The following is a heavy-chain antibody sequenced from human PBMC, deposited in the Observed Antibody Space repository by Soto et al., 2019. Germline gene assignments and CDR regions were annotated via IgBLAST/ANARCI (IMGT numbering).Heavy chain of an antibody. V-gene: IGHV4-31*03. CDR2: IYYSGST. CDR3: ARGIYYDFWSGYPGYFDY. Sequence: SETLSLTCTFSGGSISSGGYYWSWIRQHPGKGLEWIGYIYYSGSTYYNPSLKSRVTISVDTSKNQFSLKLSSVTAADTAVYYCARGIYYDFWSGYPGYFDYWGQGTLVTVSS. D-gene: IGHD3-3*01. CDR1: GGSISSGGYY. J-gene: IGHJ4*02.